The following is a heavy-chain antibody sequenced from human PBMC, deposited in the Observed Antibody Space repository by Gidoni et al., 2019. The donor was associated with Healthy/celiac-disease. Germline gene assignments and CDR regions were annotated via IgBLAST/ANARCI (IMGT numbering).Heavy chain of an antibody. CDR2: IYYRGST. V-gene: IGHV4-59*01. D-gene: IGHD3-10*01. CDR3: AREAYGSGSYSGYYYYGMDV. J-gene: IGHJ6*02. Sequence: QVQLQESGPGLVKPSETLSLTCTVSGGSISSYYWSWIRQPPGKGLEWIGYIYYRGSTNYNPSLKSRVTISVDTSKNQFSLKLSSVTAADTAVYYCAREAYGSGSYSGYYYYGMDVWGQGTTVTVSS. CDR1: GGSISSYY.